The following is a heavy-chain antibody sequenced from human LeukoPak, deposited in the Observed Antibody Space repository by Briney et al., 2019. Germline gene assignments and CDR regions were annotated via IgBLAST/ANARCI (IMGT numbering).Heavy chain of an antibody. J-gene: IGHJ5*02. CDR1: GYTFTSYD. V-gene: IGHV1-8*01. CDR2: MNPNSGNT. Sequence: ASVKVSCKASGYTFTSYDINWVRQATGQGLEWMGWMNPNSGNTGYAQKFQGRVTMTRDTSTSTVYMELSSLRSEDTAVYYCARYGGYNWFDPWGQGTLVTVSS. CDR3: ARYGGYNWFDP. D-gene: IGHD5-12*01.